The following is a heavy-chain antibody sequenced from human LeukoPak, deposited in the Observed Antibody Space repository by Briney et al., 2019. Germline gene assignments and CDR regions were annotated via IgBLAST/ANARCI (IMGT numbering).Heavy chain of an antibody. D-gene: IGHD3-22*01. Sequence: ASVKVSCKASGYTFTSYGLSWVRQAPGQGLEWMKWISTYNGNTNYAQKLRGRVTMTTDTSTSTAYMELRSLRSDDTAVYYCARVPTGSDSSGYYHDYWGQGTLVTVSS. V-gene: IGHV1-18*01. CDR1: GYTFTSYG. J-gene: IGHJ4*02. CDR2: ISTYNGNT. CDR3: ARVPTGSDSSGYYHDY.